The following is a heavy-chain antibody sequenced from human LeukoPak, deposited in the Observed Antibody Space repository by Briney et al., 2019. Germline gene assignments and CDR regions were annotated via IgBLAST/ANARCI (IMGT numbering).Heavy chain of an antibody. CDR2: IYYSGST. Sequence: PSETLSLTCTVSGGSISSSSYYWGWIRQPPGKGLERIGSIYYSGSTYYNPSLKSRVTISVDTSKNQFSLKLSSVTAADTAVYYCARHALPYYYDTYFDYWGQGTLVTVSS. V-gene: IGHV4-39*01. J-gene: IGHJ4*02. D-gene: IGHD3-22*01. CDR3: ARHALPYYYDTYFDY. CDR1: GGSISSSSYY.